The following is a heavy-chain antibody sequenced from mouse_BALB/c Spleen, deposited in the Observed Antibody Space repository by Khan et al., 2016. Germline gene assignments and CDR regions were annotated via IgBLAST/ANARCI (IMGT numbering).Heavy chain of an antibody. Sequence: MQLEESGGGLVQPGGSLKLSCAASGFDFSRYWMSWVRQAPGKGLEWIGEINPDSSTINYTPSLKDKFIISRDNAKNTLYLQMSKVRSEDTALYYCARQEDYAMDYWGQGTSVTVSS. CDR3: ARQEDYAMDY. CDR2: INPDSSTI. CDR1: GFDFSRYW. J-gene: IGHJ4*01. V-gene: IGHV4-1*02.